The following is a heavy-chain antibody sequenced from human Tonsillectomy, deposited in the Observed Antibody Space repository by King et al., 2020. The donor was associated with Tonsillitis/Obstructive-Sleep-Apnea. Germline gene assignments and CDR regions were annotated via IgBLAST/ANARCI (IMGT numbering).Heavy chain of an antibody. J-gene: IGHJ6*02. V-gene: IGHV3-48*03. CDR1: GFTFSSFE. D-gene: IGHD4-23*01. CDR3: ARDTTTVDYYYGMDV. CDR2: IGSSGTFI. Sequence: VQLLESGGGLVQPGGSLRLSCAASGFTFSSFEMNWVRQAPGKGLEWVSYIGSSGTFIYYADSVKGRFTISRDNAKNSLFLQMNSLRAEDTAVYYCARDTTTVDYYYGMDVWGQGTTVTVSS.